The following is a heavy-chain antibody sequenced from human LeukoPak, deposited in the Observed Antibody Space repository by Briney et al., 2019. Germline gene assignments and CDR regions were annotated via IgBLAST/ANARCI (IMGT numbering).Heavy chain of an antibody. Sequence: GGSLRLSCAASDFSVNNNYVDWVRQAPGKGLEWVSCMDNFGIKRYADSVQGRFTVSRDNSKNTLYLQMNSLRAEDTAVYYCARTAGITIFNYYFDYWGQGTLVTVSS. CDR3: ARTAGITIFNYYFDY. D-gene: IGHD3-9*01. CDR1: DFSVNNNY. V-gene: IGHV3-66*03. J-gene: IGHJ4*02. CDR2: MDNFGIK.